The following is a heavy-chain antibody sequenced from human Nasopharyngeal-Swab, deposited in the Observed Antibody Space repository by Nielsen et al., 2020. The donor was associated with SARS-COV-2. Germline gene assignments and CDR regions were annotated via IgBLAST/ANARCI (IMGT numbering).Heavy chain of an antibody. J-gene: IGHJ6*03. CDR2: INHSGST. CDR3: ARGPLPRYCSGGSCYSRYYYYMDV. V-gene: IGHV4-34*01. Sequence: QTLSLTCAVYGGSFSGYYWSWIRQPPGKGLEWIGEINHSGSTNYNPSLKSRVTISVDTSKNQFSLKLSSVTAADTAVYYCARGPLPRYCSGGSCYSRYYYYMDVWGKGTTVTVSS. D-gene: IGHD2-15*01. CDR1: GGSFSGYY.